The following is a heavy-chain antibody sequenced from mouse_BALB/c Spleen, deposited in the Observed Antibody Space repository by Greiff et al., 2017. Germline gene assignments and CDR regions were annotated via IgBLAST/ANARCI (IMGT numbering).Heavy chain of an antibody. CDR2: INPSNGRT. CDR1: GYTFTSYW. V-gene: IGHV1S81*02. CDR3: ARGGGKLLRSFYAMDY. D-gene: IGHD1-1*01. Sequence: QVQLQQPGAELVKPGASVKLSCKASGYTFTSYWMHWVKQRPGQGLEWIGEINPSNGRTNYNEKFKSKATLTVDKSSSTAYMQLSSLTSEDSAVYYCARGGGKLLRSFYAMDYWGQGTSVTVSS. J-gene: IGHJ4*01.